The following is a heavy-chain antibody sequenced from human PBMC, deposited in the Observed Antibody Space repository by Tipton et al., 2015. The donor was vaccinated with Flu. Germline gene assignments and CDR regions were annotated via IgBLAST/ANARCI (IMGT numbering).Heavy chain of an antibody. D-gene: IGHD6-19*01. J-gene: IGHJ4*02. CDR1: GGSISSSSYY. Sequence: TLSLTCTVSGGSISSSSYYWGWIRQPPGKGLEWIGSIYYSGSTYYNPSLKSRVAISVDTTKNQFALKLSSVTAADTAVYYCARDRGSSGWYDYWGQGTLVTVSS. CDR3: ARDRGSSGWYDY. CDR2: IYYSGST. V-gene: IGHV4-39*06.